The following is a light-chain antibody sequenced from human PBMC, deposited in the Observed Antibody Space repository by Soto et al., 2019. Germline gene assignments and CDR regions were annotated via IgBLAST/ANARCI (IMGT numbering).Light chain of an antibody. CDR1: QSISTY. J-gene: IGKJ3*01. Sequence: DLQMTPSPSSLSASVGDRVTITCRASQSISTYLTWYQQKPGKAPELLIYGASTLQSGVPSRFSGSGSETDFTLTISSLQPEDFATYYCQQSYSTPTFGPGTKVDIK. CDR2: GAS. V-gene: IGKV1-39*01. CDR3: QQSYSTPT.